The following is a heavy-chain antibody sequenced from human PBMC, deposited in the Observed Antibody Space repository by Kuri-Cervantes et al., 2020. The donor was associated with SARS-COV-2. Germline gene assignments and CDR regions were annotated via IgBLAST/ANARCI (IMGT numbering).Heavy chain of an antibody. CDR1: GYTFTAYN. CDR3: ARDGQAVHLCHSGVCYFYYYYMDV. V-gene: IGHV1-2*02. Sequence: ASVKVSCKSSGYTFTAYNIHWVRQAPGQGLEWLGWINPKRGGTNHAQEFQGRITMTRDTSISTVCMELTRLRSDDTAVYYCARDGQAVHLCHSGVCYFYYYYMDVWGKGTTVTVSS. D-gene: IGHD2-15*01. CDR2: INPKRGGT. J-gene: IGHJ6*03.